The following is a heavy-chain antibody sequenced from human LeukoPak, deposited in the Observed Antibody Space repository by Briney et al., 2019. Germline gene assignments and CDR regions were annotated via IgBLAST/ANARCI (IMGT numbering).Heavy chain of an antibody. CDR2: ISGSGGNT. D-gene: IGHD6-19*01. J-gene: IGHJ5*02. CDR1: GFTFSSYA. CDR3: AKSATTIAVAGRGVNWFDP. Sequence: PGGSLTLSCAASGFTFSSYAMTWVRQAPGKGLEWVSAISGSGGNTYYADSVKGRFTISRDNSKNTLYLQMNSLRAEDTAVYSCAKSATTIAVAGRGVNWFDPWGQGTLVTVSS. V-gene: IGHV3-23*01.